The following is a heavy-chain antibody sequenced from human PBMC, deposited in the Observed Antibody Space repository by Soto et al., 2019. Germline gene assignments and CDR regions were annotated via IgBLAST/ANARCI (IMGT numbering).Heavy chain of an antibody. J-gene: IGHJ5*02. Sequence: QVQLQESGPGLVNPSGTLSLTCTVSSDSISSGSWWSWVRQPPGKGLEWIGEIFHTGSTNYNPSLKIRVTISIDKSKNQFSLRLTSLTAADTAVYYCAREGFAHFSLDAWGQGTLVTVSS. CDR1: SDSISSGSW. CDR2: IFHTGST. CDR3: AREGFAHFSLDA. V-gene: IGHV4-4*02. D-gene: IGHD3-3*02.